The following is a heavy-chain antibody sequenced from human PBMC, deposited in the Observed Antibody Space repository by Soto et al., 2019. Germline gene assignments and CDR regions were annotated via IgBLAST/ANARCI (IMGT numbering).Heavy chain of an antibody. V-gene: IGHV4-31*03. J-gene: IGHJ6*02. CDR2: IYYSGST. D-gene: IGHD3-22*01. Sequence: SETLSLICTVSGGSISSGGYYWSWIRQHPGKGLEWIGYIYYSGSTYYNPSLKSRVTISVDTSKNQFSLKLSSVTAADTAVYYCARFPPYYDSSGYYPYYYYGLDVWGQGTKVTVSS. CDR3: ARFPPYYDSSGYYPYYYYGLDV. CDR1: GGSISSGGYY.